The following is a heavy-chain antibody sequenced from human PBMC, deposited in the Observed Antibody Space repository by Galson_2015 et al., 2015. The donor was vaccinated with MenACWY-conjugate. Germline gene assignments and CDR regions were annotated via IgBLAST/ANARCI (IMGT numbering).Heavy chain of an antibody. D-gene: IGHD4-17*01. J-gene: IGHJ4*02. CDR2: IIPVFPTT. CDR1: EDSFNTYR. CDR3: ARPGGDYEQRTFFDY. V-gene: IGHV1-69*13. Sequence: SVKVSCKASEDSFNTYRFNWIRQAPGQGPEWLGGIIPVFPTTDYAQRFQGSLTITADESTSTVDMELSSLRSDDTAIYYSARPGGDYEQRTFFDYWGQGTLVTVSS.